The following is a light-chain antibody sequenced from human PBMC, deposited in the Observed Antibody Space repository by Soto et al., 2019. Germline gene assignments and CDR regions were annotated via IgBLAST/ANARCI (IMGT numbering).Light chain of an antibody. CDR2: AAS. J-gene: IGKJ4*01. Sequence: DTPMTQSPSSLSASVGDRVTITCRASQGISNYLAWYQQRPGKVPKLLIYAASTLRSGVPSRFSGSGSGTDFTLTVSSLQPEDFATYYCQKYNSAPLTFGGGTKVEIK. CDR3: QKYNSAPLT. V-gene: IGKV1-27*01. CDR1: QGISNY.